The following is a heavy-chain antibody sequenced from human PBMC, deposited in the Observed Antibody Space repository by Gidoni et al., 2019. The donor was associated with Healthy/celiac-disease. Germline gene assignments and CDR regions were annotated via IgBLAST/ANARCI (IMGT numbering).Heavy chain of an antibody. Sequence: QVQLQQWGAGLLKPSETLSLTCAVYGGSFSGYYWSWIRQPPGKGLEWIGEINHSGSTNYNPSLKSRVTISVDTSKNQFSLKLSSVTAADTAVYYCARVRGYCSSTSCPTTYYFDYWGQGTLVTVSS. V-gene: IGHV4-34*01. D-gene: IGHD2-2*01. CDR1: GGSFSGYY. CDR3: ARVRGYCSSTSCPTTYYFDY. J-gene: IGHJ4*02. CDR2: INHSGST.